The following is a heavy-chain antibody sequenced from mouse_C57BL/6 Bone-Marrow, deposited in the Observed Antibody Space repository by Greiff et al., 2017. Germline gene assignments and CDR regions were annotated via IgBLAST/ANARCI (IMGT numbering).Heavy chain of an antibody. J-gene: IGHJ4*01. V-gene: IGHV1-76*01. D-gene: IGHD4-1*01. CDR2: IYPGSGNT. CDR1: GYTFTDYY. CDR3: AGRGGTDAMDY. Sequence: VQLQQSGAELVRPGASVKLSCKASGYTFTDYYINWVKQRPGPGLEWIARIYPGSGNTYYNEKLKGKATLTAEKSSSTAYMELSSLTSEDSAVYYCAGRGGTDAMDYWGQGTAVTVSS.